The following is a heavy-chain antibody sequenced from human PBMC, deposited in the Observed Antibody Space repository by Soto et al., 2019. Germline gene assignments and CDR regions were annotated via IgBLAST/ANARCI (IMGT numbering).Heavy chain of an antibody. Sequence: EVQLVESGGGLVQPGGSLRLSCAASGFIFSDYEINWVRQAPGKGLEWVSYISCSGLTIYYADSVKGRFTISRDNAKNSLYLQMNSLGVEDTAVYYCARGPYRNTYNWFDSWGQGTLVTVSS. V-gene: IGHV3-48*03. D-gene: IGHD5-12*01. CDR3: ARGPYRNTYNWFDS. CDR1: GFIFSDYE. CDR2: ISCSGLTI. J-gene: IGHJ5*02.